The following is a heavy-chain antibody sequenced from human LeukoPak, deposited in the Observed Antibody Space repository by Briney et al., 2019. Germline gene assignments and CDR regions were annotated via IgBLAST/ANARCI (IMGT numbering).Heavy chain of an antibody. CDR3: ARAPLYYDILTGYFLGAFDI. CDR2: IYYSGST. V-gene: IGHV4-59*01. D-gene: IGHD3-9*01. CDR1: GGSISSYY. J-gene: IGHJ3*02. Sequence: SETLSLTCTVSGGSISSYYWSWIRQPPGKGLEWIGYIYYSGSTNYNPSLKSRVTISVDTSKNQFSLKLSSVTAADTAVYYCARAPLYYDILTGYFLGAFDIWGQGTMVTVSS.